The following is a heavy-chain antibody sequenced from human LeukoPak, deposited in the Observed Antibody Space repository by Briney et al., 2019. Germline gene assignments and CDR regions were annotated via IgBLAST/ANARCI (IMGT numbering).Heavy chain of an antibody. D-gene: IGHD6-13*01. V-gene: IGHV1-2*02. J-gene: IGHJ5*02. Sequence: GASVNVSCKASGYTFTGYYMHWVRQAPGQGLEWMGWINPNSGGTNYAQKFQGRVTMTRDTSISTAYMELSRLRSDDTAVYYCARVSSSWKKSCSWFDPWGQGTLVTVSS. CDR2: INPNSGGT. CDR3: ARVSSSWKKSCSWFDP. CDR1: GYTFTGYY.